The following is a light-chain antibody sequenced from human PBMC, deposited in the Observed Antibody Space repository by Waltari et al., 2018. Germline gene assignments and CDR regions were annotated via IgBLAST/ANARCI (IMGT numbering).Light chain of an antibody. Sequence: QSALTQPASVSGSPGQSITISCTGTSSDVGGYNYVSWYQQHPGKAPKLMNYDVSKRPSWVSNRFSGSKSGNTASLTISGLQAEDDADYYCCSYAGSSTLVFGGGTKLTVL. V-gene: IGLV2-23*02. CDR1: SSDVGGYNY. J-gene: IGLJ2*01. CDR3: CSYAGSSTLV. CDR2: DVS.